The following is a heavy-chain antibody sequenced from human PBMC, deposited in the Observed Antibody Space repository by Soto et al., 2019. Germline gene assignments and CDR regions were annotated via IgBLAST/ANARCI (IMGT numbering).Heavy chain of an antibody. CDR3: AREEEESVRAYYYYGMDV. Sequence: GASVKVSCKASGGTFSSYTISWVRQAPGQGLEWMGWFIAILGITNYAQKFQGRVTMTADTSTSTAYMELSSLRSDDTAVYYCAREEEESVRAYYYYGMDVWGQGTTVTVSS. J-gene: IGHJ6*02. V-gene: IGHV1-69*10. CDR1: GGTFSSYT. CDR2: FIAILGIT.